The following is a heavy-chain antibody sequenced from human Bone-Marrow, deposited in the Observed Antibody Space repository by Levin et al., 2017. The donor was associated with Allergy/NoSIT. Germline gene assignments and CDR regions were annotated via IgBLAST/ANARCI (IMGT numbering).Heavy chain of an antibody. CDR1: GFSLDGYA. J-gene: IGHJ4*02. CDR3: ARGGGYDGGNFDL. Sequence: GGSLRLSCAASGFSLDGYAMHWVRQAPGKGLEWVSGISSNSGTIGYADSVEGRFTISRDNARNSLSLQMDRLRAEDTALYYCARGGGYDGGNFDLWGQGTLVTVSS. D-gene: IGHD5-12*01. V-gene: IGHV3-9*01. CDR2: ISSNSGTI.